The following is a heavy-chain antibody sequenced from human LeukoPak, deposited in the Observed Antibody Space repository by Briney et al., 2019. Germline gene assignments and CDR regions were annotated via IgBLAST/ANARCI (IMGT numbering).Heavy chain of an antibody. D-gene: IGHD3-10*01. CDR2: INHSGST. CDR1: GGSFSGYY. Sequence: PSETPSLTCAVYGGSFSGYYWSWIRQPPGKGLEWIGEINHSGSTNYNPPLKSRVTISVDTSKNQFSLKLSSVTAADTAVYYCARHQSITMVRGVPPPFDYWGQGTLVTVSS. CDR3: ARHQSITMVRGVPPPFDY. V-gene: IGHV4-34*01. J-gene: IGHJ4*02.